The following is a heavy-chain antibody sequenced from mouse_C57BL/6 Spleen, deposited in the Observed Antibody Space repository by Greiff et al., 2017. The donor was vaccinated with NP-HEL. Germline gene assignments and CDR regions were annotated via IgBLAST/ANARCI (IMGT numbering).Heavy chain of an antibody. V-gene: IGHV2-9-1*01. CDR3: ARIYYDYDGDAMDY. CDR2: IWTGGGT. Sequence: VKLQESGPGLVAPSQSLSITCTVSGFSLTSYAISWVRQPPGKGLEWLGVIWTGGGTNYNSALKSRLSISKDNSKSQVFLKMNSLQTDDTARYYCARIYYDYDGDAMDYWGQGTSVTVSS. J-gene: IGHJ4*01. CDR1: GFSLTSYA. D-gene: IGHD2-4*01.